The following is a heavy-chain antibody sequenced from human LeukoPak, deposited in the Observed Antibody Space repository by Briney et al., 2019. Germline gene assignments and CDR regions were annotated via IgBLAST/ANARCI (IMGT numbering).Heavy chain of an antibody. D-gene: IGHD3-3*01. CDR2: IGLRGNFT. V-gene: IGHV3-74*01. J-gene: IGHJ5*02. CDR1: GFPFSTYW. CDR3: ARALGYYENWADR. Sequence: PGGSLRLSCVGSGFPFSTYWIHWVRQVPGEGPVWVSAIGLRGNFTAYADSVKGRFTISREDAKDTVYLQMDSLRDEDTAIYFCARALGYYENWADRWGQGTLVTVSS.